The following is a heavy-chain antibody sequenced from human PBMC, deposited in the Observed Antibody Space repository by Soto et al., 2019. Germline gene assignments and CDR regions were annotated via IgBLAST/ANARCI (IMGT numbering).Heavy chain of an antibody. CDR3: ARERTGTTSMDV. V-gene: IGHV1-8*01. J-gene: IGHJ6*02. D-gene: IGHD1-1*01. CDR1: GYTFTSYD. CDR2: MNPNSGNT. Sequence: QVQLVQSGAEVKKPGASVKVSCKASGYTFTSYDINWVRQATGQGLEWMGWMNPNSGNTGYAQKFRGKVTMNRNTSVSTAYMELSSLRSEDPAVYYCARERTGTTSMDVWGQGTTVTVSS.